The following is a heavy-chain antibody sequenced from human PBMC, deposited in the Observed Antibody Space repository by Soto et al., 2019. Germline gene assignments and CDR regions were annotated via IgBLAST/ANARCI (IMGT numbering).Heavy chain of an antibody. D-gene: IGHD4-17*01. CDR3: ARDHDYGNYYYGMDV. CDR1: GFTVSSNY. Sequence: EVQLVESGGGLVQPGGSLRLSCAASGFTVSSNYMGWVRQAPGKGLEWVSVIYSGGSTYYADSVKGRFTISRDNSKNTLYLQMNSLRAEDTAVYYCARDHDYGNYYYGMDVWGQGTTVTVSS. CDR2: IYSGGST. J-gene: IGHJ6*02. V-gene: IGHV3-66*01.